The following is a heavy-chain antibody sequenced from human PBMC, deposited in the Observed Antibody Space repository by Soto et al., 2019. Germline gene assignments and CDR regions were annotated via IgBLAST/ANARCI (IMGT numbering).Heavy chain of an antibody. CDR2: ISGSGGST. D-gene: IGHD3-22*01. V-gene: IGHV3-23*01. CDR3: AKNIDPYDSSGYYYRN. CDR1: GFTFSSYA. Sequence: PGGSLRLSCAASGFTFSSYAMSWVRQAPGKGLEWVSAISGSGGSTYYADSVKGRFTISRDNSKNTLYLQMNSLRAEDTAVYYCAKNIDPYDSSGYYYRNWGQGTLVTV. J-gene: IGHJ4*02.